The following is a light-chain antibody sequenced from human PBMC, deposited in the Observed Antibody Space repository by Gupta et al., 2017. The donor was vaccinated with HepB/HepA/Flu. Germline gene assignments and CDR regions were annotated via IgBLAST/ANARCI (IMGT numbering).Light chain of an antibody. Sequence: SYELIQPPSVSVSPGQTASLTCSGDNLGDKYVCWYQQKPGQSPVLVIYEDSKRPSGIPERFSGSNSGNTATLTISGTQAMDEADYYCQAWDSSTGVFGTGTKVTVL. CDR2: EDS. J-gene: IGLJ1*01. CDR3: QAWDSSTGV. CDR1: NLGDKY. V-gene: IGLV3-1*01.